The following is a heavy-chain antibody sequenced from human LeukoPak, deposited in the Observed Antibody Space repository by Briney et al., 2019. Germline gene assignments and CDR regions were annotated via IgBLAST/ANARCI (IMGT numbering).Heavy chain of an antibody. Sequence: GRSLRLSCATSGFTFSSYAMHWVRQAPGKGLGRVAGISYDGSNKYYADSEKGRFNISSDKSKNTLYLQMNSLRAEDTAVYYCASPEFDYYDSSGYTGAFDYWGQGTLVTVSS. CDR3: ASPEFDYYDSSGYTGAFDY. J-gene: IGHJ4*02. CDR1: GFTFSSYA. CDR2: ISYDGSNK. V-gene: IGHV3-30-3*01. D-gene: IGHD3-22*01.